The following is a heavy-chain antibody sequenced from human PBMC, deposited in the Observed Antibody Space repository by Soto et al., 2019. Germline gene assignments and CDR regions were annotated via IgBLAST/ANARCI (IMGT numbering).Heavy chain of an antibody. CDR3: AKDRGRITFGGVIVPFDY. J-gene: IGHJ4*02. CDR1: GFTFSSYA. D-gene: IGHD3-16*02. V-gene: IGHV3-23*01. Sequence: EVQLLESGGGLVQPGGSLRLSCAASGFTFSSYAMSWVRQAPGKGLDWVSAISGSGGSTYYADSVKGRFTISRDNSKNTLYLQMNCQRAEDTAVYYCAKDRGRITFGGVIVPFDYWGQGTLVTVSS. CDR2: ISGSGGST.